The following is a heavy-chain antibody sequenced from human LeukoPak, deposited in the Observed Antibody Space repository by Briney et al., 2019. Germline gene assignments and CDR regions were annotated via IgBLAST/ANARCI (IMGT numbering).Heavy chain of an antibody. V-gene: IGHV3-21*01. J-gene: IGHJ4*02. CDR1: GFTFSSYW. CDR2: ISSSSHYI. CDR3: ARDPWGGYSY. Sequence: GGSLRLSCAASGFTFSSYWMTWVRQAPGKGLEWVSSISSSSHYIYYADSVKGRFTISRDNAKNSLYLEMNSLRGEDTAVYFCARDPWGGYSYWGQGSLVTVSS. D-gene: IGHD5-12*01.